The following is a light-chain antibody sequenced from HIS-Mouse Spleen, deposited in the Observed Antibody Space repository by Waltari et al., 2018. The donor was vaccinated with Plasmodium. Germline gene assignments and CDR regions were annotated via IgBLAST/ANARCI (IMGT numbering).Light chain of an antibody. J-gene: IGLJ3*02. CDR1: SSDVGGYNY. Sequence: QSALTQPASVSGSPGQSITISCTGTSSDVGGYNYVSWYQQHPGKAPTLVIYEVSNRPSGVSNPFSGSKSGNTASLTISWLQAEDEADYYCSSYTSSSTRVVGGGTKLTVL. CDR3: SSYTSSSTRV. V-gene: IGLV2-14*01. CDR2: EVS.